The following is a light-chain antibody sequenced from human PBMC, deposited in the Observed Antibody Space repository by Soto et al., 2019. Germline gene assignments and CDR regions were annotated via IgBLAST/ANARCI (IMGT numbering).Light chain of an antibody. Sequence: QSVLSQPPSASGAPGQRVTISCSGSSSNIGSNFVYWYQQLPGTAPKLLIYRTDQRPSGVPDRFSGSEPGASASLVISGLRSEDEADYYCAAWDNSLRWVFGGGTKLTVL. CDR1: SSNIGSNF. J-gene: IGLJ3*02. CDR3: AAWDNSLRWV. V-gene: IGLV1-47*01. CDR2: RTD.